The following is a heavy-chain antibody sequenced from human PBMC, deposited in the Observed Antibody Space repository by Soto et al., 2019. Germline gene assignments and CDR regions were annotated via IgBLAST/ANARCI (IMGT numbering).Heavy chain of an antibody. CDR1: GYTFTSYD. CDR3: ASILGYCSSTSCYIYYYYGMDV. J-gene: IGHJ6*04. CDR2: MNPNSGNT. Sequence: QVQLVQSGAEVKKPGASVKVSCKASGYTFTSYDINWVRQATGQGLEWMGWMNPNSGNTGYAQKFQGRVTMTRNTSISTAYMELSSLRSEDTAVYYCASILGYCSSTSCYIYYYYGMDVWGEGTTVTVSA. V-gene: IGHV1-8*01. D-gene: IGHD2-2*02.